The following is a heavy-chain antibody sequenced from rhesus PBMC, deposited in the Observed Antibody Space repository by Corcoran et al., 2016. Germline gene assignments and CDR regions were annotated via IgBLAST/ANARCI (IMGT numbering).Heavy chain of an antibody. CDR3: ARCDSNRFDY. CDR1: GGSFSSYW. Sequence: QVQLQESGPGLVKPSETLSLTCAVSGGSFSSYWWSWIRKPPGKGLACIGEINGTSGSTNDHPSLKSRVTISKDASKNQFSLKLSSVTAADTAVYYCARCDSNRFDYWGQGVLVTVSS. J-gene: IGHJ4*01. D-gene: IGHD4-23*01. V-gene: IGHV4-80*01. CDR2: INGTSGST.